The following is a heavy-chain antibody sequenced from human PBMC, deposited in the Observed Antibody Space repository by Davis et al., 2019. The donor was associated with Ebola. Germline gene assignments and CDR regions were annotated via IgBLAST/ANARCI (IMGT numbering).Heavy chain of an antibody. CDR3: ARLFYCGGECFYRFDP. V-gene: IGHV4-39*01. D-gene: IGHD2-21*01. CDR1: GGSITSSSYY. CDR2: TYYSGST. J-gene: IGHJ5*02. Sequence: PSETLSLTCTVSGGSITSSSYYWGCIRQPPGMGLEWIGTTYYSGSTYYNPSLRIRVTISVDRSKIQFPLKLGSVTAADTAVYYCARLFYCGGECFYRFDPWGQGTLVTVSS.